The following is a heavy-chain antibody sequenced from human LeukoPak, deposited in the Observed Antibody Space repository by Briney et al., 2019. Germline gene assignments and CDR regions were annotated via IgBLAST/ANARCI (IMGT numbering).Heavy chain of an antibody. D-gene: IGHD3-10*01. CDR1: GFTFSSYA. CDR3: AKYGSGSYYNGLF. Sequence: GGSLRLSCAASGFTFSSYAMNWVRQAPGKGLEWVSTISVSGENTYYADSVKGRFTISRDISKSTLYLQLNSLRDEDTAIYYCAKYGSGSYYNGLFWGQGTLVTVSS. CDR2: ISVSGENT. V-gene: IGHV3-23*01. J-gene: IGHJ4*02.